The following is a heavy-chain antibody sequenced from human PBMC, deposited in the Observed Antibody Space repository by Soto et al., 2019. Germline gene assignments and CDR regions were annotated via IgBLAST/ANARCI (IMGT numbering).Heavy chain of an antibody. V-gene: IGHV4-34*01. CDR3: ARGHYDFWSGYNWFDP. CDR1: GGSFSGYY. D-gene: IGHD3-3*01. J-gene: IGHJ5*02. CDR2: INHSGST. Sequence: LSLTCAVYGGSFSGYYWSWIRQPPGKGLEWIGEINHSGSTNYNPSLKSRVTISVDTSKNQFSLKLSSVTATDTAVYYCARGHYDFWSGYNWFDPWGQGTLVTVSS.